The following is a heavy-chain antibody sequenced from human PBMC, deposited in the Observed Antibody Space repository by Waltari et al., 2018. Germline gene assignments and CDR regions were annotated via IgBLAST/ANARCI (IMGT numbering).Heavy chain of an antibody. CDR2: IIPLFGTT. Sequence: QVQLVQSGAEVKQPGSSMKVSCKASGDTFRRYAIRWVRPAPGQGLKWMGGIIPLFGTTNYAQKFQGRATMTADEPTSTAYVELRSLKSEDTAVYFCARSYYYDRRANYPSLGAFDSWGQGTLVTVAS. V-gene: IGHV1-69*12. CDR3: ARSYYYDRRANYPSLGAFDS. D-gene: IGHD3-22*01. CDR1: GDTFRRYA. J-gene: IGHJ4*02.